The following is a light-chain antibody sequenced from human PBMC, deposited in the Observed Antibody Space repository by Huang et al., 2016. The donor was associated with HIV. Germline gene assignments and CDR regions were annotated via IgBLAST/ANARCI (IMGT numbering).Light chain of an antibody. Sequence: IQMTQSPSSLPASVGDRVSITCRASQNIYTYLTWFQVQPGKPPKSLISSASSLQRGVPLSFSGNGSGTDFTLSIGSLQPEDFATYYCLQTFNAPFTFGPGTKVDLK. J-gene: IGKJ3*01. V-gene: IGKV1-39*01. CDR3: LQTFNAPFT. CDR1: QNIYTY. CDR2: SAS.